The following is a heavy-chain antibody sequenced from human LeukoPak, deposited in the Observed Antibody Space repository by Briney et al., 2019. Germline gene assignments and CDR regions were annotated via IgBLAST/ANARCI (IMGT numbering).Heavy chain of an antibody. J-gene: IGHJ5*02. Sequence: GGSLRLSCAASGFTFSSYSMNWVRQAPGKGLEWVSSISSSSSYIYYADSVKGRFTISRDNAKNSLYLQMNSLRAEDTAVYYCARGSPGGLFDPWGQGTLVTVSS. D-gene: IGHD1-26*01. CDR2: ISSSSSYI. V-gene: IGHV3-21*01. CDR1: GFTFSSYS. CDR3: ARGSPGGLFDP.